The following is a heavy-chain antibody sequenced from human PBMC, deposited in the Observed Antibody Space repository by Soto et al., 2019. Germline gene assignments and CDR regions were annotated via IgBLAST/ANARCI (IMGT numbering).Heavy chain of an antibody. CDR1: GYTFITYY. CDR2: INPSGSIT. CDR3: ASPIGGSYNAFDI. Sequence: QVHLVQSGAEVKKPGASVKVSCKASGYTFITYYMHWVRQAPGQGLQWMGIINPSGSITTYAQKFQARDTITRDTSTSTVYMELSSLTSDDTAVYYCASPIGGSYNAFDIWGQGTMVTVSS. D-gene: IGHD1-26*01. V-gene: IGHV1-46*01. J-gene: IGHJ3*02.